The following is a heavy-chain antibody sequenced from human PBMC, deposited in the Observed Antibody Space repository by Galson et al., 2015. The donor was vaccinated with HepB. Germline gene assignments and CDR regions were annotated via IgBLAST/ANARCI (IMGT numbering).Heavy chain of an antibody. CDR2: IIPIFGTA. J-gene: IGHJ3*02. D-gene: IGHD4-17*01. Sequence: SVKVSCKASGGTFSSYAISWVRQAPGQGLEWMGGIIPIFGTANYAQKFQGRVTITADESTSTAYMELSSLRSEDTAVYYCAREGKDYGDYSAFDIWAKGQWSPSLQ. CDR1: GGTFSSYA. V-gene: IGHV1-69*13. CDR3: AREGKDYGDYSAFDI.